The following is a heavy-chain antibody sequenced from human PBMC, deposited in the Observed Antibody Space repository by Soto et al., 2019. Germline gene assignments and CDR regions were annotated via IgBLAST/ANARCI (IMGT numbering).Heavy chain of an antibody. CDR3: ARDTGNSFDY. Sequence: HVQLVQSGGELKKPGASVKVSCNTSGYTFNTYFITWVRQAPGQGLEWMGWISPHNGNTNYAEKFQGRVTMTADTITKTAYMELRNRRINDTAVYYCARDTGNSFDYWGQGTPVTVSS. CDR1: GYTFNTYF. CDR2: ISPHNGNT. J-gene: IGHJ4*02. V-gene: IGHV1-18*01.